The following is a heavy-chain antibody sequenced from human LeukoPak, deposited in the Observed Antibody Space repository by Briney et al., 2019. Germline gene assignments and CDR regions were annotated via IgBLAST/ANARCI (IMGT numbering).Heavy chain of an antibody. J-gene: IGHJ5*02. CDR3: TIEYYDFWSGSP. CDR2: IKSKTDGGTT. D-gene: IGHD3-3*01. CDR1: GFTFGNAW. V-gene: IGHV3-15*01. Sequence: GGSLRLSCAASGFTFGNAWMSWVRQAPGKGLEWVGRIKSKTDGGTTDYAAPVKGRFTISRDDSKNTLYLQMNSLKTEDTAVYYCTIEYYDFWSGSPWGQGTLVTVSS.